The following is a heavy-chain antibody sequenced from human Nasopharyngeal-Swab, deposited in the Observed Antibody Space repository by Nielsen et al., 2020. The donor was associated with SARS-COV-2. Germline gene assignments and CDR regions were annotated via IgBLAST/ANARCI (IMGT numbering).Heavy chain of an antibody. Sequence: SETLSLTCTVSGVSITSQYWSWIRRPPGKGLEWIGYISHNSGTSYNPSLKSRVTMFMDTSKNQFSLRLTSVTAADTAVYYCAKEGATGWFDPCGQGTLVTVSS. J-gene: IGHJ5*02. CDR1: GVSITSQY. CDR2: ISHNSGT. V-gene: IGHV4-59*11. CDR3: AKEGATGWFDP.